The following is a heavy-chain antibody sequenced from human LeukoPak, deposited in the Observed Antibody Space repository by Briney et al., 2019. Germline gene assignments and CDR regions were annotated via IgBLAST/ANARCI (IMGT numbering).Heavy chain of an antibody. CDR2: ISYNGGST. J-gene: IGHJ6*03. CDR3: ARDLDSSSSFPYYMDV. CDR1: GFTFTNYA. V-gene: IGHV3-64*04. D-gene: IGHD6-6*01. Sequence: GGSLRLSCAASGFTFTNYAMHWVRQAPGKGLEYVSAISYNGGSTYYADSVKGRFTISRDNAKNSLYLQMNSLRAEDTAVYYCARDLDSSSSFPYYMDVWGKGTTVTVSS.